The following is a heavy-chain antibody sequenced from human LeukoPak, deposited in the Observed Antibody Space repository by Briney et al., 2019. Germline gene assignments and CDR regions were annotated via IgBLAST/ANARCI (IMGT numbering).Heavy chain of an antibody. V-gene: IGHV1-8*01. Sequence: ASVKVSCKASGYTFTSYDINWVRQATGQGLEWMGWMDPNSGNTGYAQKFQGRVTMTRNTSISTAYMELSSLRSEDTAVYYCARRFRYCSSTSCSYYFDYWGQGTLVTVSS. CDR1: GYTFTSYD. CDR3: ARRFRYCSSTSCSYYFDY. CDR2: MDPNSGNT. J-gene: IGHJ4*02. D-gene: IGHD2-2*01.